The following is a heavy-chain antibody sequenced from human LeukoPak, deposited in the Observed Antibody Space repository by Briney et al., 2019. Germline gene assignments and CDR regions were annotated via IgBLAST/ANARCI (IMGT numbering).Heavy chain of an antibody. D-gene: IGHD3-10*01. V-gene: IGHV3-23*01. J-gene: IGHJ4*02. CDR3: EKRPRGFGELYDY. CDR2: ISGSGGST. CDR1: GFTFSSYA. Sequence: PRGSLRLSSAPSGFTFSSYAMSWVRQAPGKGLEWVSAISGSGGSTYYAHSVKGRFTISRDNSKNTLYLQMNSLRAEDTAVCYCEKRPRGFGELYDYWGQGTLVTVSS.